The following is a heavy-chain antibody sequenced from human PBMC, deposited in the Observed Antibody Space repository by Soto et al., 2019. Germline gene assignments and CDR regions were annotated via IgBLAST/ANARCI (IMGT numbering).Heavy chain of an antibody. J-gene: IGHJ4*02. CDR2: ISDSGGLT. D-gene: IGHD6-13*01. CDR1: GFTFSNHA. V-gene: IGHV3-23*01. CDR3: AKGQGIGAAAKNFDF. Sequence: GGSLRLSCAASGFTFSNHAMSWVRQAPGKGLEWVSGISDSGGLTYYADSVKGRFSMSRDNSKNTLYLQMKNLRAEDTAVYFCAKGQGIGAAAKNFDFWGQGTLVTV.